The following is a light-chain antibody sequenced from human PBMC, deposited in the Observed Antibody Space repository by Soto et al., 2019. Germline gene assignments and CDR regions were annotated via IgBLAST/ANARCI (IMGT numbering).Light chain of an antibody. CDR3: CSYGGYSTFVI. J-gene: IGLJ2*01. CDR1: NSDVGSYNL. V-gene: IGLV2-23*02. CDR2: EAD. Sequence: QSVLTQPASVSGSPGQSITIPCTGANSDVGSYNLISWYQQHPGKAPKLIIYEADKRPSGVSDRFSGSKSGNTASLTISGLQAEDEADYHCCSYGGYSTFVIFGGGTKLTVL.